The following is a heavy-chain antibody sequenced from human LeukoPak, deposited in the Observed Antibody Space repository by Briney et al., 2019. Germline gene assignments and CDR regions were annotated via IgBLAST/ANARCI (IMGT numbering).Heavy chain of an antibody. CDR2: IYSGGRT. Sequence: GGSLRLSCVVSGFTFSSYSMNWVRQAPGKGLEWVSVIYSGGRTKYADSVKGRFTISRDNSKNTLYLQMNSLRAEDTAVYYCARGEGLFDYWGQGTLVTVSS. J-gene: IGHJ4*02. V-gene: IGHV3-53*01. CDR1: GFTFSSYS. CDR3: ARGEGLFDY.